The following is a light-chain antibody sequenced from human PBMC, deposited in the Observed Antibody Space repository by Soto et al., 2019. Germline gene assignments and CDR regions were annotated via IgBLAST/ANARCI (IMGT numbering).Light chain of an antibody. CDR1: SSNIGNNG. Sequence: VLTQPPSVSEAPRQRVTISCSGSSSNIGNNGVNWYQQLPGKAPKLLIYQDDLLPSGVSDRFSGSKSGTSASLAISGLQSEDEADYYCAAWDDSLNGVIFGGGTKLTVL. CDR3: AAWDDSLNGVI. V-gene: IGLV1-36*01. J-gene: IGLJ2*01. CDR2: QDD.